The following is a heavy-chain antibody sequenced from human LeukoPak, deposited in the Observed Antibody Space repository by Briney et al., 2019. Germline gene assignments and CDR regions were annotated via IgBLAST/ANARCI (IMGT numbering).Heavy chain of an antibody. V-gene: IGHV1-69*04. CDR3: AGGGNCSSTSCYRY. CDR1: GYTFTGYY. Sequence: SVKVSCKASGYTFTGYYMHWVRQAPGQGLEWMGRIIPILGIANYAQKFQGRVTITADKSTSTAYMELSSLRSEDTAVYYCAGGGNCSSTSCYRYWGQGTLVTVSS. D-gene: IGHD2-2*01. CDR2: IIPILGIA. J-gene: IGHJ4*02.